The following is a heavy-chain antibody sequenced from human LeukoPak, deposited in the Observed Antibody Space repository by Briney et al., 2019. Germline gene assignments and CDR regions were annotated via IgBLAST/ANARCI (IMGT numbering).Heavy chain of an antibody. J-gene: IGHJ6*02. Sequence: GGSLRLSCAASGFTFSSYWMSWVRQAPGKGLEWVANIKQDGSEKYYVDSVKGRFTISRDNAKNSLYLQMNSLRAEDTAVYYCARGTGLPPANYFYYGMDVWGQGTTVTVSS. CDR2: IKQDGSEK. D-gene: IGHD3/OR15-3a*01. CDR1: GFTFSSYW. CDR3: ARGTGLPPANYFYYGMDV. V-gene: IGHV3-7*03.